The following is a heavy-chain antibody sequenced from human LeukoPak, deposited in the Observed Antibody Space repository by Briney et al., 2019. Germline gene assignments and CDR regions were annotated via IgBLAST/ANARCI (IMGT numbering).Heavy chain of an antibody. CDR2: ISYDGGNK. CDR3: AKDPGSGYEFDY. CDR1: GFTFSSYG. D-gene: IGHD5-12*01. V-gene: IGHV3-30*18. J-gene: IGHJ4*02. Sequence: GGSLRLSCAASGFTFSSYGMHWVRQAPGKGLEWVAVISYDGGNKYYADSVKGRFTISRDNSKNTLYLQMNSLRAEDMAVYYCAKDPGSGYEFDYWGQGTLVTVSS.